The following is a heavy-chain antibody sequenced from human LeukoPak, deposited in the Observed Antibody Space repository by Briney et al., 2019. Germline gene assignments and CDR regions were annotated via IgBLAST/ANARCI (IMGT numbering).Heavy chain of an antibody. CDR2: IKQDGGQI. CDR3: ARDKLVGDSYFEY. V-gene: IGHV3-7*01. D-gene: IGHD1-26*01. Sequence: GGSLRLSCTAPGFTFSTYWMSWIRQAPGKGLEWVANIKQDGGQIYYVDSVKGRFTISRDNAKNSLFLQMNSPRAEDTAVYYCARDKLVGDSYFEYWGQGTLVTVSS. CDR1: GFTFSTYW. J-gene: IGHJ4*02.